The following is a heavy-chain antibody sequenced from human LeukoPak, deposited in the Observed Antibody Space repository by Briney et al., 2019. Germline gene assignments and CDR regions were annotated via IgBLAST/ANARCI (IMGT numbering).Heavy chain of an antibody. D-gene: IGHD3-22*01. Sequence: PSETLSLTCTVSGGSISSGGYYWSWIRQHPGKGLEWIGYIYYSGSTYYNPSLKSRVTISVVTSKNQFSLKLSSVTAADTAVYYCARVEYYYDSSGYRAQVFDYWGQGTLVTVSS. CDR2: IYYSGST. V-gene: IGHV4-31*03. CDR3: ARVEYYYDSSGYRAQVFDY. J-gene: IGHJ4*02. CDR1: GGSISSGGYY.